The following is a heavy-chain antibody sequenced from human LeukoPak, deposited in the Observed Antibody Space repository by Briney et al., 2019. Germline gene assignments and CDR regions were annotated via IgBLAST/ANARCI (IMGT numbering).Heavy chain of an antibody. CDR3: ARWGSDSSGYYFDY. J-gene: IGHJ4*02. D-gene: IGHD3-22*01. V-gene: IGHV3-33*01. CDR1: GFTFSSYG. Sequence: GGSLRLSCAASGFTFSSYGMHWVRQAPGKGLEWVAVIWYDGSNKYYADSVKGRFTISRGNSKNTLYLQMNSLRAEDTAVYYCARWGSDSSGYYFDYWGQGTLVTVSS. CDR2: IWYDGSNK.